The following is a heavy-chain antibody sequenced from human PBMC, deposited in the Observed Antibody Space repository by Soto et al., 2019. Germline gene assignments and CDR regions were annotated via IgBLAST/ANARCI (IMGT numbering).Heavy chain of an antibody. Sequence: GGSLRLSCAASGFTFSSYGMHWVRQAPGKGLEWVAVIWYDGSNKYYADSVKGRFTISRDNSKNTLYLQMNSLRAEDTAVYYCARDLDYDYVWGSYRENWFDPWGQGTLVTVSS. CDR3: ARDLDYDYVWGSYRENWFDP. V-gene: IGHV3-33*01. CDR2: IWYDGSNK. J-gene: IGHJ5*02. CDR1: GFTFSSYG. D-gene: IGHD3-16*02.